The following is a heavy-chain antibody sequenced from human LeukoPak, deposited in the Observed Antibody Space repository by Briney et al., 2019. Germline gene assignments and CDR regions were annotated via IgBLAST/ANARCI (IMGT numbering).Heavy chain of an antibody. D-gene: IGHD6-19*01. Sequence: GGSLRLSCAASGFTFSSYAMSWVRQAPGKGLEWVSAISGSGGSTYYTDSVKGRFTISRDNSKNTLYLQMNSLRAEDTAVYYCARVLAVAGTYFGYWGQGTLVTVSS. CDR3: ARVLAVAGTYFGY. CDR2: ISGSGGST. CDR1: GFTFSSYA. V-gene: IGHV3-23*01. J-gene: IGHJ4*02.